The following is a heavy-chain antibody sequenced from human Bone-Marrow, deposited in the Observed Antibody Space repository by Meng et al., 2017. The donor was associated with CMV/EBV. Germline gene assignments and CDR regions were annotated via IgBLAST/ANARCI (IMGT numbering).Heavy chain of an antibody. CDR2: INHSGST. CDR1: GGSFSVYY. D-gene: IGHD6-19*01. CDR3: AKAGYSSGWYFNYLDY. Sequence: GGSFSVYYWSWIRQPPGKGLEWIGEINHSGSTNYNPSLKSRVTISVDTSKNQFSLKLNSVIAADTAVYYCAKAGYSSGWYFNYLDYWGQGTLVTVSS. V-gene: IGHV4-34*01. J-gene: IGHJ4*02.